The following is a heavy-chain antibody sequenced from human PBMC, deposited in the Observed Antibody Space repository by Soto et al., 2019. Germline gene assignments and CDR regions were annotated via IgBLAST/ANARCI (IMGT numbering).Heavy chain of an antibody. CDR1: GYTFTSYA. D-gene: IGHD6-13*01. Sequence: ASVKGSCKASGYTFTSYAMHWLRQAPGQRLEWMGWINAGNGNTKYSQKFQGRVTITRDTSASTAYMELSSLRSEDTAVYYCASEAIAAAAVCGMDVWGKGTRFTVSS. V-gene: IGHV1-3*01. J-gene: IGHJ6*04. CDR2: INAGNGNT. CDR3: ASEAIAAAAVCGMDV.